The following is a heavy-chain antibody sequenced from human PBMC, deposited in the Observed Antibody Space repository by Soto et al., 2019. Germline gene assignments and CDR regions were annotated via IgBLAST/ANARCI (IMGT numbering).Heavy chain of an antibody. J-gene: IGHJ4*02. V-gene: IGHV3-23*01. Sequence: EVQLLESGGGLVQPGGSLRLSCAASGFTFSSYAMSWVRQAPGKGLEWVSAISGSGGSTYYADSVKGRFTISRDNSKNTLYLHMNSLRAEDTAVYYCAKDPGGRGYFDSWGQGTLVTVSS. CDR2: ISGSGGST. CDR3: AKDPGGRGYFDS. CDR1: GFTFSSYA. D-gene: IGHD1-26*01.